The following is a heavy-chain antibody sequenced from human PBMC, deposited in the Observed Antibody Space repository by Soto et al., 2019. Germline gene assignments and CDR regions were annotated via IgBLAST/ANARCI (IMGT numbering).Heavy chain of an antibody. CDR1: GDSITSYN. CDR3: ARRDVVVVTGSLDNWLDP. J-gene: IGHJ5*02. V-gene: IGHV4-59*01. CDR2: VYSSGST. Sequence: PSETLSLTCTVSGDSITSYNWNWLRQPPGKALEWIGYVYSSGSTNYNPSLKSRVTISVDTSRNQFSLKVNSVTAADTAVYYCARRDVVVVTGSLDNWLDPWGQGILVTVS. D-gene: IGHD2-15*01.